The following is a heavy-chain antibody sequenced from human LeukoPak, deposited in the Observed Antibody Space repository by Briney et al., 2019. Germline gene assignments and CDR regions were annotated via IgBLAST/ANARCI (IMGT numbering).Heavy chain of an antibody. CDR2: INWNGGRA. CDR1: GFTFDDYG. CDR3: VRDRGGTYMYFQH. D-gene: IGHD1-26*01. V-gene: IGHV3-20*04. Sequence: GGSLRLSCAASGFTFDDYGMSWVRQAPGKGLEWVSGINWNGGRAGHADSVKGRFTISRDNAKNSLFLQMNSLRAEDTGLYYCVRDRGGTYMYFQHWGQGTLVTVSS. J-gene: IGHJ1*01.